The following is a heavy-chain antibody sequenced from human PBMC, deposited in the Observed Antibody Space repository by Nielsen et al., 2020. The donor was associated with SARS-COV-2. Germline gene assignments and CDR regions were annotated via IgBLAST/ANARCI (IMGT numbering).Heavy chain of an antibody. J-gene: IGHJ3*02. CDR1: GGSFSTYY. V-gene: IGHV4-59*08. CDR2: IHYSGIT. Sequence: SETLSLTCAVYGGSFSTYYWSWIRQAPGKGLEWIAYIHYSGITNYNTSLKSRVTISVDTSKNQFSLKLSSVTAADTAVYYCARHGAHDYGENDAFDIWGQGTMVTVSS. CDR3: ARHGAHDYGENDAFDI. D-gene: IGHD4-17*01.